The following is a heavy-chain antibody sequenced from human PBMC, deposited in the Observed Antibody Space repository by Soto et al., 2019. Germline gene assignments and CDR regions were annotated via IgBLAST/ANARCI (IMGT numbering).Heavy chain of an antibody. CDR3: AREDSSSLRV. V-gene: IGHV3-30-3*01. D-gene: IGHD6-13*01. J-gene: IGHJ6*02. CDR1: GLTLSIYA. CDR2: ISYDGSNK. Sequence: PGGSMRLSCAASGLTLSIYAMDGVRQAPGKGLEWVAVISYDGSNKYYADSVKGRFTISRDNSKNTLYLQMNSLRAEDTAVYFCAREDSSSLRVWGQGTTVTVSS.